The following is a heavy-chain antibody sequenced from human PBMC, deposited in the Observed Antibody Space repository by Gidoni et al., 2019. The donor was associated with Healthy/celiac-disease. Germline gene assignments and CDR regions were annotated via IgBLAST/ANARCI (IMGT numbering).Heavy chain of an antibody. J-gene: IGHJ4*02. V-gene: IGHV3-23*01. Sequence: EVQLLESGGGLVQPGGSLRLSCAASGFTFSSYAMSWVRPAPGKGLEWGSAISGSGGSTYYADSVNGRFTISRDNSKNTLYLQMNSLRAEDTAVYYCAKDKRSRCSGGSCPFDYWGQGTLVTVSS. CDR2: ISGSGGST. CDR3: AKDKRSRCSGGSCPFDY. CDR1: GFTFSSYA. D-gene: IGHD2-15*01.